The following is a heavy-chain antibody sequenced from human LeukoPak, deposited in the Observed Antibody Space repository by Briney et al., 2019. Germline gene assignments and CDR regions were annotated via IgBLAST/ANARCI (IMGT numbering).Heavy chain of an antibody. Sequence: PSETLSLTCTVSGGSISSYSWSWIRQPPGKGLEWIGYIYYSGSTNYNPSLKSRVTISVDTSKNQFSLKLSSVTAADTAVYYCARLDDSSGLVVDYWGQGTLVTVSS. J-gene: IGHJ4*02. CDR3: ARLDDSSGLVVDY. D-gene: IGHD3-22*01. V-gene: IGHV4-59*08. CDR1: GGSISSYS. CDR2: IYYSGST.